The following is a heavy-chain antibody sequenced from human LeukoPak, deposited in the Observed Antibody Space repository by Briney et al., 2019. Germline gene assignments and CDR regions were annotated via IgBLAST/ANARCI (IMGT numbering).Heavy chain of an antibody. J-gene: IGHJ5*02. CDR3: AGARIYGDYALGWFDP. V-gene: IGHV1-3*01. D-gene: IGHD4-17*01. CDR2: INAGNGNT. CDR1: GYTFTSYA. Sequence: ASVKVSCKASGYTFTSYAMHWVRQAPGQRLEWMGWINAGNGNTKYSQKFQGRVTITRDTSASTAYMELSSLRSEDTAVYYCAGARIYGDYALGWFDPWGQGTLVTVSS.